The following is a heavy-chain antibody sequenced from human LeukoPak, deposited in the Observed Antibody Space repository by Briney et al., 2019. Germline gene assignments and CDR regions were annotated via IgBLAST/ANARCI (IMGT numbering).Heavy chain of an antibody. J-gene: IGHJ5*02. V-gene: IGHV1-69*04. CDR3: ARETYCGGDCYSELWFDP. CDR1: GGTFSSYA. CDR2: IIPILGIA. D-gene: IGHD2-21*02. Sequence: SVKVSCKASGGTFSSYAISWVRQAPGQGLEWMGRIIPILGIANYAQKFQGRVTITADKSTSTAYMELSSLRSADTAVYYCARETYCGGDCYSELWFDPWGQGTLVTVSS.